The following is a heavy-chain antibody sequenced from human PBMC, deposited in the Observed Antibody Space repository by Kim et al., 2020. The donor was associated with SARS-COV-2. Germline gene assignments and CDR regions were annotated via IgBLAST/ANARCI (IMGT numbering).Heavy chain of an antibody. CDR1: GFTFSSYA. D-gene: IGHD4-4*01. CDR3: AKVTTLTAPFYDY. V-gene: IGHV3-23*01. CDR2: ISASGGDT. Sequence: GGSLRLSCAASGFTFSSYALSWVRQAPGKGLEWVSRISASGGDTYYADSVQGRFTISRDNSKNALNLEMNSLSAEDTALYYCAKVTTLTAPFYDYWGQGTLVTVSS. J-gene: IGHJ4*02.